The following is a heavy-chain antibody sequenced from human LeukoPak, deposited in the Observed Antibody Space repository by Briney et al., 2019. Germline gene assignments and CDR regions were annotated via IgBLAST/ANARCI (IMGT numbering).Heavy chain of an antibody. Sequence: GASVKVSCKASGYTFINNWMHWVRQAPGQGREWIGLINPTGTGTLYAQKFQGRVTMTRDMSTSTDYMELSSLRSEDTAVYYCARDNSVGDIAWWFDPWGQGTLVTVSS. CDR3: ARDNSVGDIAWWFDP. D-gene: IGHD3-10*01. V-gene: IGHV1-46*01. CDR2: INPTGTGT. J-gene: IGHJ5*02. CDR1: GYTFINNW.